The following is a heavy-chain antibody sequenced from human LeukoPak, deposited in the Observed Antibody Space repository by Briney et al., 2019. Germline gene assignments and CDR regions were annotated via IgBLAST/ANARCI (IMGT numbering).Heavy chain of an antibody. CDR1: GYTFSNYD. D-gene: IGHD6-19*01. J-gene: IGHJ4*02. CDR3: ARDLMAGQYYFDS. Sequence: ASVKVSCKASGYTFSNYDINWLRQTAAQGLEGLGWTNPGSGNTGYAQKFRGRLTITRITSINTVYMELTSLTSDDTAIYYCARDLMAGQYYFDSWGQGTLVTVSS. CDR2: TNPGSGNT. V-gene: IGHV1-8*03.